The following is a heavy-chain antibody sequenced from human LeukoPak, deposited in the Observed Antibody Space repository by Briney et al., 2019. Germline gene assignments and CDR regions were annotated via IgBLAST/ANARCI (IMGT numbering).Heavy chain of an antibody. CDR2: TNTHGTSA. Sequence: GRSLRLSCAASGFTFSSYGMHWVRQAPGKGLVWVARTNTHGTSANYADSVKGRFIISRDNANNTLYLQMNGLRDEDTGVYYALAGYYYYYMDVWGKGTTVTVSS. D-gene: IGHD6-13*01. CDR1: GFTFSSYG. CDR3: LAGYYYYYMDV. V-gene: IGHV3-74*01. J-gene: IGHJ6*03.